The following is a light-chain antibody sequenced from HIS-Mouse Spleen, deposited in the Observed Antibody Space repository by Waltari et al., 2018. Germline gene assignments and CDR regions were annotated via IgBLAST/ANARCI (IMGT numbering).Light chain of an antibody. V-gene: IGLV1-40*01. CDR1: SSNIGAGSD. CDR2: GNS. J-gene: IGLJ3*02. CDR3: QSYDSSLSGSE. Sequence: QSVLTQPPSVSGAPGQRVTIPCTGSSSNIGAGSDVPWYQQLPGTAPKLLIYGNSNRPSGVPDRFSGSKSGTSASLAITGLQAEDEADYYCQSYDSSLSGSEFGGGTKLTVL.